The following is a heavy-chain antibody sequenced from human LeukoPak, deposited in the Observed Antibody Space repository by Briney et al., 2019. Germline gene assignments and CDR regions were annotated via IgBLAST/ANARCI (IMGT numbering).Heavy chain of an antibody. Sequence: SETLSLTCAVYGGSFSGYHWSWIRQPPGKGLEWIGEINHSGSTNYNPSLKSRVTISVDTSKNQFSLKLSSVTAADTAVYYCARDYDFWRGHCYYYMDVWGKGTTVTVSS. V-gene: IGHV4-34*01. D-gene: IGHD3-3*01. J-gene: IGHJ6*03. CDR3: ARDYDFWRGHCYYYMDV. CDR2: INHSGST. CDR1: GGSFSGYH.